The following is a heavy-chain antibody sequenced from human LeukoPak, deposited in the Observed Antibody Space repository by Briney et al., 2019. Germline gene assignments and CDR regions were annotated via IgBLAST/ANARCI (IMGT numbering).Heavy chain of an antibody. CDR1: GGSISSYY. D-gene: IGHD7-27*01. CDR3: ARALGWFDP. V-gene: IGHV4-59*12. Sequence: SETLSLTCTVSGGSISSYYWSWIRQPPGKGLEWIGYIYYSGSTNYNPSLKSRVTMSVDTSKNQFSLKLSSVTAADTAVYYCARALGWFDPWGQGTLVTVSS. J-gene: IGHJ5*02. CDR2: IYYSGST.